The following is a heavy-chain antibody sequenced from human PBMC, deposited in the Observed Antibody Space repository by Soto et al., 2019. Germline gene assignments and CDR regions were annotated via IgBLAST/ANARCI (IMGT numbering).Heavy chain of an antibody. Sequence: QVQLVQSGAEVKKPGASVKVSCKASGYTFTSYAMHWVRQAPGQRLEWMGGINAGNGNTKYLQKFQGRVTITRESTESTAYMELRSLRSEDTAVYYCARDPMYYDILSGYYDYGMDVWGQGTTVTVSS. J-gene: IGHJ6*02. D-gene: IGHD3-9*01. CDR1: GYTFTSYA. CDR3: ARDPMYYDILSGYYDYGMDV. V-gene: IGHV1-3*01. CDR2: INAGNGNT.